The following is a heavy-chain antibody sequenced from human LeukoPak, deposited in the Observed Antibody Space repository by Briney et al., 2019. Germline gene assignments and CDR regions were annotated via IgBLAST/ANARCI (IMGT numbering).Heavy chain of an antibody. V-gene: IGHV4-59*13. D-gene: IGHD6-19*01. CDR1: GGSISSYY. CDR3: ASLAVAAASPEYFQH. CDR2: IYYSGST. Sequence: SETLSLTCTVSGGSISSYYWSWIRQPPGKGLEWIGYIYYSGSTNYNPSLKSRVTISVDTSKNQFSLKLSSVTAADTAVYYCASLAVAAASPEYFQHWGQGTLVTVSS. J-gene: IGHJ1*01.